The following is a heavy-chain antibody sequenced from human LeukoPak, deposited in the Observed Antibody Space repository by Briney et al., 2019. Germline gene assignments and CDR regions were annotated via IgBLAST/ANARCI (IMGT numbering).Heavy chain of an antibody. CDR3: ARVGGHCTSTSCPPPDY. J-gene: IGHJ4*02. CDR2: IDSSSRYI. CDR1: GFTFSSYN. V-gene: IGHV3-21*01. D-gene: IGHD2-2*01. Sequence: GGSLRLSCAASGFTFSSYNMDWVRQAPGKGLEWVSFIDSSSRYIYQADSVKGRFTISRDNAKSSVFLQMNSLRAEDTAVYYCARVGGHCTSTSCPPPDYWGQGTLVAVSS.